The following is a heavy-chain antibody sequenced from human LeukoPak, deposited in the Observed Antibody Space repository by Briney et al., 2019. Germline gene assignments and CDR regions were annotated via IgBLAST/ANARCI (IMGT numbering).Heavy chain of an antibody. Sequence: ASVKVSCTASGYSFTGYFMQWARQAPGQGLEWMGWINPNSGDTNYAQKFQGRVTMTRDTSISTAYMELSRLRSDDAAVYYCARRFYYAMDVWGQGTTVTVSS. J-gene: IGHJ6*02. V-gene: IGHV1-2*02. CDR3: ARRFYYAMDV. CDR1: GYSFTGYF. CDR2: INPNSGDT. D-gene: IGHD3-16*01.